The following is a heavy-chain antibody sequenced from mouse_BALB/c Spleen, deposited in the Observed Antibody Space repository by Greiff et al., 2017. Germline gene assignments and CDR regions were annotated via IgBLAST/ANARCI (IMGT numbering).Heavy chain of an antibody. CDR1: GYTFTSYW. CDR3: TTARAKGDFGAMDY. V-gene: IGHV1S22*01. J-gene: IGHJ4*01. Sequence: LQQPGSELVRPGASVKLSCKASGYTFTSYWMHWVKQRHGQGLEWIGNIYPGSGSTNYDEKFKSKGTLTVDTSSSTAYMHLSSLTSEDSAVYYCTTARAKGDFGAMDYWGQGTSVTVSS. D-gene: IGHD3-1*01. CDR2: IYPGSGST.